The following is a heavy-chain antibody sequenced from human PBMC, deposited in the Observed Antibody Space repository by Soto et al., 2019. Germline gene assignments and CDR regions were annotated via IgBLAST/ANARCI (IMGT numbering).Heavy chain of an antibody. CDR3: TRDRCSGGSCYSGSADD. CDR1: GGTFSSYA. J-gene: IGHJ4*02. Sequence: QVQLVQSGAEVKKPGSSVKVSCKASGGTFSSYAISWVRQAPGQGLEWMGGIIPIFGTANYAQKFQGRVTITADESTSTAYMALSSLRSEDTAVYYCTRDRCSGGSCYSGSADDWGQGTLVTVSS. CDR2: IIPIFGTA. V-gene: IGHV1-69*12. D-gene: IGHD2-15*01.